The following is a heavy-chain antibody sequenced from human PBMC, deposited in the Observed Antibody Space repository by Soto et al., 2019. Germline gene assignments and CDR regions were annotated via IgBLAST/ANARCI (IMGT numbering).Heavy chain of an antibody. CDR1: GGSFSGYY. D-gene: IGHD3-10*01. CDR2: INHSGST. Sequence: QVQLQQWGAGLLKPSETLSLTCAVYGGSFSGYYWSWIRQPPGKGLEWMGEINHSGSTNYNPSLKRRVTMSVDTSKNQFSLKLSSVTAADTAVYYCARGRMVRGVIIPYNWFDPWGQGTLVTVSS. V-gene: IGHV4-34*01. CDR3: ARGRMVRGVIIPYNWFDP. J-gene: IGHJ5*02.